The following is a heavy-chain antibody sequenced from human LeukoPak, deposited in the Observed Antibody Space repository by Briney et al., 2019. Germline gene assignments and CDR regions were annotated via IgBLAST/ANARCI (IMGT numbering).Heavy chain of an antibody. D-gene: IGHD3-3*01. CDR2: IYTSGST. CDR3: AREGTYYDFWSGYYFDAFDI. J-gene: IGHJ3*02. Sequence: SETLSLTCTVSGGSISSYYWSWIRQPAGKGLEWIGRIYTSGSTNYNPSLKSRVTMSVDTSKNQFSLKLSSVTAADTAVYYCAREGTYYDFWSGYYFDAFDIWGQGTMVTVSS. CDR1: GGSISSYY. V-gene: IGHV4-4*07.